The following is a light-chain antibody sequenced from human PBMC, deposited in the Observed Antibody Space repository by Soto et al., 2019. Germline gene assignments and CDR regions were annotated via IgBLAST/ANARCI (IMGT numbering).Light chain of an antibody. V-gene: IGKV1-9*01. CDR1: RGISSY. CDR2: AAS. CDR3: HQLNSYLIT. J-gene: IGKJ5*01. Sequence: DLQLTQSPSFLSASLGDSVTITCRASRGISSYLAWYQQKPGKAPKLLIYAASTLHTGVPSRFSGSGSGTEFTLTISSLQPEDFATYYCHQLNSYLITFGQGTRLEI.